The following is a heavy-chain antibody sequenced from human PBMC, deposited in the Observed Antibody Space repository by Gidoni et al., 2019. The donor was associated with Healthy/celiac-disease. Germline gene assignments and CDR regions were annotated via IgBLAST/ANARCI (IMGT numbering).Heavy chain of an antibody. J-gene: IGHJ5*02. CDR2: IYTSGST. V-gene: IGHV4-4*07. CDR3: ARDITMVRGVIIVSWFDP. Sequence: GWIGRIYTSGSTNYNPSLKSRVTMSVDTSKNQFSLKLSSVTAADTAVYYCARDITMVRGVIIVSWFDPWGQGTLVTVSS. D-gene: IGHD3-10*01.